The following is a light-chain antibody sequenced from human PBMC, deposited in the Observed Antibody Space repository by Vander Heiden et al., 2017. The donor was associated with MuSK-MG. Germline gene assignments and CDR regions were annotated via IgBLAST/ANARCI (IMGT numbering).Light chain of an antibody. V-gene: IGKV1-33*01. CDR2: GAA. CDR3: QQYDSLPFALT. CDR1: QDISNY. J-gene: IGKJ4*01. Sequence: DIQMTQSPSSLSASVGDRVAITCQASQDISNYLNWYQQKPGKVPELLIYGAANLKTGVPSRFSGSGSRTDFTFTINNLQPEDIATYYCQQYDSLPFALTFGGGTKVEIK.